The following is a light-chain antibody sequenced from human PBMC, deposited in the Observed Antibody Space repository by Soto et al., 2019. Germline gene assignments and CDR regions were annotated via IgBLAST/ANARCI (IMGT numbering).Light chain of an antibody. CDR3: QQYNNWPRIT. V-gene: IGKV3-15*01. Sequence: EIVMTQSPATLSVSPGERATLSCRASQSVSSNLAWYQQKPGQAPRLLIYGASTRATGIPARFSGSGSGTEFTLTISSLQSEDFAVYYCQQYNNWPRITFGQGTRLEL. CDR2: GAS. J-gene: IGKJ5*01. CDR1: QSVSSN.